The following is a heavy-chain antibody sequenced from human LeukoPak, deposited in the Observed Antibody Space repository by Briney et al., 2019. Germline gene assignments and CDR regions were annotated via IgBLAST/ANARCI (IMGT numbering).Heavy chain of an antibody. CDR2: ISGSGGST. J-gene: IGHJ4*02. CDR1: GFTFSSYA. CDR3: AHRGYPYY. Sequence: GGSLRLSCAASGFTFSSYAXXWVXXAXXXGLEWVSAISGSGGSTYYADSVKGRFTISRDNSKNTLYLQMNSLRAEDTAVYYCAHRGYPYYWGQGTLVTVSS. D-gene: IGHD3-22*01. V-gene: IGHV3-23*01.